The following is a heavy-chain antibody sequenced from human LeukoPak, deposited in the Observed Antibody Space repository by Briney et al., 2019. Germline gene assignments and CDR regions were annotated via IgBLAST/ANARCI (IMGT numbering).Heavy chain of an antibody. CDR1: GYSISSGYY. J-gene: IGHJ4*02. D-gene: IGHD3-16*02. Sequence: SETLSLTCTVSGYSISSGYYWGWIRQPPGKGLEWIGSIYHSGSTYYNPSLKSRVTISVDTSKNQFSLKLSSVTAADTAVHYCTFSGGYTPLFDYWGQGTLVTVSS. CDR2: IYHSGST. CDR3: TFSGGYTPLFDY. V-gene: IGHV4-38-2*02.